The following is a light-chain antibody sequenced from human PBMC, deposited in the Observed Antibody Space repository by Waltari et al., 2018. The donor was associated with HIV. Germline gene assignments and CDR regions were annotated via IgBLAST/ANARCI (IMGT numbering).Light chain of an antibody. J-gene: IGLJ2*01. V-gene: IGLV1-40*01. CDR2: DIN. Sequence: QSVLTQPPSVSGAPGQRGTISCTGSSSNIGAGYEVHWYQRLPGTGPELLIYDINYRPSGAPDRFSGFKAGTSASLAITGLQAEDDADYYRQSYDSGLSGVLFGGGTKLTVL. CDR3: QSYDSGLSGVL. CDR1: SSNIGAGYE.